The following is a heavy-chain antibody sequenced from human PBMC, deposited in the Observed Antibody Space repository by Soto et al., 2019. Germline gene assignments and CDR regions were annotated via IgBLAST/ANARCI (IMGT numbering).Heavy chain of an antibody. CDR2: ITGTGGST. Sequence: GSLRLSCAASGFTFSSHAMSWVRQAPGKGLEWVSTITGTGGSTYYADSVKGRFTISRDNSKNTLYLQMNSLKTGDTAVYYCAFVGATRAYWGQGTLVTVSS. V-gene: IGHV3-23*01. D-gene: IGHD1-26*01. CDR1: GFTFSSHA. J-gene: IGHJ4*02. CDR3: AFVGATRAY.